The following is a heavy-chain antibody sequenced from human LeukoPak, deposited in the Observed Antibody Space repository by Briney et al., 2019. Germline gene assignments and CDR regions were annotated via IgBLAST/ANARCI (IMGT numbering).Heavy chain of an antibody. Sequence: GASVKVSCKASGGTFSSYAISWVRQAPGQGLEWMGGIIPIFGTANYEQKFQGRVTITADESTSTAYMELSSLRSEDTAVYYCARVGSSSWYVGWFDPWGQGTLVTVSS. D-gene: IGHD6-13*01. CDR2: IIPIFGTA. CDR1: GGTFSSYA. J-gene: IGHJ5*02. V-gene: IGHV1-69*13. CDR3: ARVGSSSWYVGWFDP.